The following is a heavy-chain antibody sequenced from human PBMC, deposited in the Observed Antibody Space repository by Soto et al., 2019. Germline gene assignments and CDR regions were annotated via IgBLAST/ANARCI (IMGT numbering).Heavy chain of an antibody. Sequence: ASVKVSCKASGYTFTSYYMHWVRQAPGQGLEWMGIINPSGGSTSYAQKFQGRVTMTRDTSTSTVYMELSSLGSEDTAVYYCAREGPLGYGDYCEYFQHWGQGTLVTVSS. CDR3: AREGPLGYGDYCEYFQH. J-gene: IGHJ1*01. V-gene: IGHV1-46*03. CDR2: INPSGGST. CDR1: GYTFTSYY. D-gene: IGHD4-17*01.